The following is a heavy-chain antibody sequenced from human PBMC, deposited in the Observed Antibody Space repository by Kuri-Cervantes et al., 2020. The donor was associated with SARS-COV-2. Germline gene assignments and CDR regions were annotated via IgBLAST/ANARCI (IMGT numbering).Heavy chain of an antibody. CDR3: AMPPRPRNAFDI. V-gene: IGHV1-69*13. CDR1: GFTFTSSA. J-gene: IGHJ3*02. CDR2: IIPIFGTA. Sequence: SVKVSCKASGFTFTSSAMQWVRQAPGQGLEWMGGIIPIFGTANYAQKFQGRVTITADESTSTAYMELSSLRSEDTAVYYCAMPPRPRNAFDIWGQGTMVTVSS.